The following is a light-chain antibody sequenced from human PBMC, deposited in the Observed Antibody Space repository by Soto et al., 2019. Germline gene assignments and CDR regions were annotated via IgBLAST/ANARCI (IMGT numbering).Light chain of an antibody. Sequence: QSALTQPASVSGSPGQSITISCTGTSSDVGGYNYVSWYQQHPGKAPKLMIYEVSNRPSGVSNRFSCAKSGNTASLTISGLHAADEDDYYCSAYTSSSTLAVVFGGGTKLTVL. CDR2: EVS. CDR3: SAYTSSSTLAVV. J-gene: IGLJ2*01. CDR1: SSDVGGYNY. V-gene: IGLV2-14*01.